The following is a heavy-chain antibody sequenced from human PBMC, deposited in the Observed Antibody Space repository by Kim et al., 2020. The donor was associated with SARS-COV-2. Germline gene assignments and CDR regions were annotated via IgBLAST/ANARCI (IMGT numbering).Heavy chain of an antibody. CDR3: AKAPLRWFGEPGLDP. V-gene: IGHV3-23*01. D-gene: IGHD3-10*01. J-gene: IGHJ5*02. CDR2: ISGSGGST. Sequence: GGSLRISCAASGFTFSSYAMSWVRQAPGKGLEWVSAISGSGGSTYYADSVKGRFTISRDNSKNTLYLQMNSLRAEDTAVYYCAKAPLRWFGEPGLDPWGQGTLVTVSS. CDR1: GFTFSSYA.